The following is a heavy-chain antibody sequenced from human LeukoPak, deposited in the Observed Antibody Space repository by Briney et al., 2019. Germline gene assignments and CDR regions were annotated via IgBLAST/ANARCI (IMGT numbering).Heavy chain of an antibody. CDR1: GFTFSSYE. CDR2: ISSSGSTI. D-gene: IGHD2-15*01. CDR3: ANYCSGGSCWRNDY. J-gene: IGHJ4*02. Sequence: GGSLRLSCAASGFTFSSYEMNWVRQAPGKGLEWVSYISSSGSTIYYADSVKGRFTISRDNAKNSLYLQMNSLRAEDTAVYYCANYCSGGSCWRNDYWGQGTLVTVSS. V-gene: IGHV3-48*03.